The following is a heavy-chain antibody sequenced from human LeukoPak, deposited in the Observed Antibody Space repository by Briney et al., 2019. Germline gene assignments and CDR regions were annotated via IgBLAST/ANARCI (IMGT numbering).Heavy chain of an antibody. D-gene: IGHD3-3*01. V-gene: IGHV3-53*01. J-gene: IGHJ4*02. Sequence: GGSLRLSCAASGFTVSSNYMSWVRQAPGKGLEWVSVIYSGGSTYYADSVKGRFTISRDNSKNTLYLQMNSLRAEDTAVYYCAKWLKGSGYLYWGQGTLVTVSS. CDR1: GFTVSSNY. CDR3: AKWLKGSGYLY. CDR2: IYSGGST.